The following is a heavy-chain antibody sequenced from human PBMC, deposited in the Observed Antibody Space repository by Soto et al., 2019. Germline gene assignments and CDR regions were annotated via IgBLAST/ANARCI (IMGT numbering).Heavy chain of an antibody. Sequence: SETLSLTCAVYGGSFSGYYWSWIRQPPGKGLEWIGEINHSGSTNYNPSLKSRVTISVDTSKNQFSLKLSSVTAADTAVYYCARGRRRGYDFWSGYSARFYFDYWGQGTLVTVPQ. CDR1: GGSFSGYY. CDR2: INHSGST. D-gene: IGHD3-3*01. CDR3: ARGRRRGYDFWSGYSARFYFDY. V-gene: IGHV4-34*01. J-gene: IGHJ4*02.